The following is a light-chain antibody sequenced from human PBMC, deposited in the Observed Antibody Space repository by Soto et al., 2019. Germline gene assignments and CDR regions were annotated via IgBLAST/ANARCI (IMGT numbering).Light chain of an antibody. CDR1: QTIHSW. J-gene: IGKJ1*01. Sequence: QMTQSPSTLSASVGDRVTITCRASQTIHSWLAWYQQRPGQAPKVLIYDASNLGAGVPSRFSGSGSGTDFTLTISSLQPDDFATYYCQQYNSAPWTFGHGTKVEIK. CDR2: DAS. V-gene: IGKV1-5*01. CDR3: QQYNSAPWT.